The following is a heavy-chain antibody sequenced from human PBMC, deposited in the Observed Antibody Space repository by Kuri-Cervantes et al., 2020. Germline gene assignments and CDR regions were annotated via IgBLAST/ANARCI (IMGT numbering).Heavy chain of an antibody. V-gene: IGHV3-74*01. Sequence: GESLKISCAASGFTFSSYWMHWVRQAPGKGLVWVSRINSDGSSTSYADSVKGRSTISRDNAKNTLYLQMNSLRAEDTAVYYCARAVGATALDYWGQGTLVTVSS. CDR2: INSDGSST. CDR3: ARAVGATALDY. D-gene: IGHD1-26*01. J-gene: IGHJ4*02. CDR1: GFTFSSYW.